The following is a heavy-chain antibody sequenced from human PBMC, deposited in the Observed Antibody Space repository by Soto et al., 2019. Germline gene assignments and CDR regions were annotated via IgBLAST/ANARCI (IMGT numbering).Heavy chain of an antibody. CDR1: GYTFTSYD. J-gene: IGHJ3*02. Sequence: ASVKVSCKASGYTFTSYDINWVRQATGQGLEWMGWMNPNSGNTGYAQKFQGRVTMTRNTSISTAYMELSSVRSEDTAVYYCARGRDVLLWFGELYLDAFDIWGQGTMVTVSS. D-gene: IGHD3-10*01. CDR2: MNPNSGNT. V-gene: IGHV1-8*01. CDR3: ARGRDVLLWFGELYLDAFDI.